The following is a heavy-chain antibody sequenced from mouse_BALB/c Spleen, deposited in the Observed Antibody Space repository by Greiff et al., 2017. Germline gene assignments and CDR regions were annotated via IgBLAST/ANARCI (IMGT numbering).Heavy chain of an antibody. CDR1: GFTFSSYA. D-gene: IGHD1-1*01. Sequence: EVQRVESGGGLVKPGGSLKLSCAASGFTFSSYAMSWVRQTPEKRLEWVASISSGGSTYYPDSVKGRFTISRDNARNILYLQMSSLRSEDTAMYYCARGGGSSLDAMDYWGQGTSVTVSS. J-gene: IGHJ4*01. CDR2: ISSGGST. V-gene: IGHV5-6-5*01. CDR3: ARGGGSSLDAMDY.